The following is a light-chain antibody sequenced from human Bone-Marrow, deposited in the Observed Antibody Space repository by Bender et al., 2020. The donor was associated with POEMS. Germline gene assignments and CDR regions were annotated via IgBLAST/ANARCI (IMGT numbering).Light chain of an antibody. CDR3: SSWDDSLNGWV. V-gene: IGLV1-44*01. CDR1: SSNFGNNA. CDR2: SND. Sequence: GTPGQSVTISCSGTSSNFGNNAANWYQHVPGTAPKLLIYSNDQRPSGVPDRFSASTSGTSASLAISGLHSDDEADYYCSSWDDSLNGWVFGGGTKLTVL. J-gene: IGLJ3*02.